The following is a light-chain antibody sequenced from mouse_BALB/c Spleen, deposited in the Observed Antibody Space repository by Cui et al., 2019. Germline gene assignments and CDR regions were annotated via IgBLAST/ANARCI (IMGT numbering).Light chain of an antibody. CDR1: QDVSTS. Sequence: DIVMTQSHKFMSTSVGYRVSITCKACQDVSTSVAWYQQKPGHSPKLLIYWASTRHSGVPDRFTGSGSGTDYTLTISSVKAEDLALYYCQQHYSTPPTFGGGTKLEIK. V-gene: IGKV6-25*01. J-gene: IGKJ1*01. CDR3: QQHYSTPPT. CDR2: WAS.